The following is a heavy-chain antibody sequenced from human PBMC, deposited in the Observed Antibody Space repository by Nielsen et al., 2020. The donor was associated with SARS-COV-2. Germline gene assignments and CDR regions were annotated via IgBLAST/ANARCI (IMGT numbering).Heavy chain of an antibody. J-gene: IGHJ5*02. D-gene: IGHD6-13*01. V-gene: IGHV3-23*01. CDR3: ARNEAAPGMETNWYDH. CDR1: GFNFNNYA. Sequence: GESLKISCAASGFNFNNYAMTWVRQAPGKGLEWVSTFGVPRPNTYYADSVKGRFTISRDNSKNTLYLQMDSLRADDTAEYYCARNEAAPGMETNWYDHWGQGTPVTVSS. CDR2: FGVPRPNT.